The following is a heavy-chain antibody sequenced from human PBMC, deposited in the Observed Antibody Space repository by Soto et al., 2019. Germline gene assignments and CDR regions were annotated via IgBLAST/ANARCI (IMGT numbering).Heavy chain of an antibody. V-gene: IGHV5-51*01. Sequence: PGESLKISFQGSGYSLTSYWIGCVRQMPWKGLEMIGIIYPGAADTRYSPSFQGQVTISADKSIITAYLQWISLKASDTAMYYCARRDSSSSGIEYWGLGSLVTVSS. CDR2: IYPGAADT. J-gene: IGHJ4*02. CDR1: GYSLTSYW. CDR3: ARRDSSSSGIEY. D-gene: IGHD6-6*01.